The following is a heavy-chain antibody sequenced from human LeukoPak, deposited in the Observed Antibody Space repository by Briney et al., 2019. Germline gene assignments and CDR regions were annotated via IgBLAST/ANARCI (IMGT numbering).Heavy chain of an antibody. CDR3: ARDWYSSSSYWDGFDI. J-gene: IGHJ3*02. Sequence: ASVKVSCKTSGYTFTSYGISWVRQAPGQGLEWMGWISAYNGNTVYAQKFQGRVTMTTDTSTSTAYMELRSLRSDDTAVYSCARDWYSSSSYWDGFDIWGQGTKVTVSS. CDR1: GYTFTSYG. D-gene: IGHD6-6*01. CDR2: ISAYNGNT. V-gene: IGHV1-18*01.